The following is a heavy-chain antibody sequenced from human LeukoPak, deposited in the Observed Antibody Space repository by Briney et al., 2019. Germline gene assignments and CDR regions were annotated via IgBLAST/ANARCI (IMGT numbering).Heavy chain of an antibody. CDR3: ANTGYCSGGSCFDY. CDR2: IPYDGSNK. V-gene: IGHV3-30*18. Sequence: GRSLRLSCAASGYTFSSYGMHWVRQAPGKGLEWVAVIPYDGSNKYYADSVKGRFTISRDNSKNTLYLQMNSLRAEDTAVYYCANTGYCSGGSCFDYWGQGTLVTVSS. CDR1: GYTFSSYG. D-gene: IGHD2-15*01. J-gene: IGHJ4*02.